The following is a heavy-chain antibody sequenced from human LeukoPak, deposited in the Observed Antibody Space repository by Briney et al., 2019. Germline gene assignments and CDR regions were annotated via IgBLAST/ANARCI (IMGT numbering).Heavy chain of an antibody. D-gene: IGHD6-6*01. J-gene: IGHJ5*02. CDR2: INHSRST. V-gene: IGHV4-34*01. CDR3: ARGHTVLGAARRRFDP. CDR1: GGSFSGYY. Sequence: PSQTLSLTCAVYGGSFSGYYSSWIRQPPGKGLEWIGEINHSRSTNYNASLKSRVTISVDTSKNQFSLKLSSVTAADTTVYYCARGHTVLGAARRRFDPGGQGTLVTVSA.